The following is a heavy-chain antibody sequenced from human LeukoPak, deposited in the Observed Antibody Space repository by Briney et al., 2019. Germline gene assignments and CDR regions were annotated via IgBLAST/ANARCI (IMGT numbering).Heavy chain of an antibody. CDR3: ARHYRGGYDSSGYYFDY. CDR2: IYYSGST. Sequence: SETLSLTCTVSGGSISSGGYYWSWIRQHPGKGLEWIGYIYYSGSTYYNPSLKSRVTISVDTSKNQFSLKLSSVTAADTAVYYCARHYRGGYDSSGYYFDYWGQGTLVTVSS. J-gene: IGHJ4*02. V-gene: IGHV4-30-4*01. D-gene: IGHD3-22*01. CDR1: GGSISSGGYY.